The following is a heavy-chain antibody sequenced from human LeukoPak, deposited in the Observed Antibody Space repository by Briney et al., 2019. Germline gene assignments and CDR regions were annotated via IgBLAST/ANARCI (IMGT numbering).Heavy chain of an antibody. J-gene: IGHJ4*02. D-gene: IGHD3-10*01. V-gene: IGHV3-23*01. Sequence: GGSLRLSCAASGFTFSSYGMSWVRQAPGKGLEWVSAISGSGGSTYYADSVKGRFTISRDNSKNTLYQQMNSLRTEDTAVYYCANHVWFGELSGDSWGQGTLVTVSS. CDR2: ISGSGGST. CDR3: ANHVWFGELSGDS. CDR1: GFTFSSYG.